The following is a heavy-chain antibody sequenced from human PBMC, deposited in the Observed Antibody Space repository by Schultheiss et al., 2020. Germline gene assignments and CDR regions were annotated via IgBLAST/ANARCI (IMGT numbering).Heavy chain of an antibody. V-gene: IGHV3-48*04. J-gene: IGHJ6*02. CDR3: ARGGTAYYYYGMDV. CDR1: GFTFISYG. Sequence: GGSLRLSCAASGFTFISYGMHWVRQAPGKGLEWVSYISSGGGTIYYAGSVKGRFTISSDNAKNSLYLQMNSLRAEDTAVYYCARGGTAYYYYGMDVWGQGTTVTVSS. CDR2: ISSGGGTI. D-gene: IGHD1/OR15-1a*01.